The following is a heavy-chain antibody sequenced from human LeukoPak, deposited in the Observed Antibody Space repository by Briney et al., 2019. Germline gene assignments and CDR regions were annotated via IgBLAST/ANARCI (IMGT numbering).Heavy chain of an antibody. D-gene: IGHD5-12*01. V-gene: IGHV3-21*01. CDR2: ISSSSSYI. Sequence: PGGSLRLSCAASGFTFSSYSMNWVRQASGKGLEWVSSISSSSSYIYYADSVKGRFTISRDNAKNSLYLQMNSLRAEDTAVYYCARVMEIYGGYVVPDFWGQGTLVTVSS. CDR1: GFTFSSYS. J-gene: IGHJ4*02. CDR3: ARVMEIYGGYVVPDF.